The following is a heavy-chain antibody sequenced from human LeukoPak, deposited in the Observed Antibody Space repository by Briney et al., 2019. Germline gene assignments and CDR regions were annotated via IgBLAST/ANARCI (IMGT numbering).Heavy chain of an antibody. D-gene: IGHD3-9*01. CDR2: INPNSGGT. J-gene: IGHJ4*02. CDR1: GYTFTGYY. V-gene: IGHV1-2*06. Sequence: ASVKVSCKASGYTFTGYYMHWVRQAPGQGLEWMGRINPNSGGTNYAQKFQGRVTMTRDTSIKTAHMELSRLRSDDTAVYYCARDNQDVLRYFEVWGDCYFDYWGQGTLVTVSS. CDR3: ARDNQDVLRYFEVWGDCYFDY.